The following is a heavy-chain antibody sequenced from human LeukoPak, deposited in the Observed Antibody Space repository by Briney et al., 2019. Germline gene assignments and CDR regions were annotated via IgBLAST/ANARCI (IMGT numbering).Heavy chain of an antibody. CDR1: GFTFSSYG. D-gene: IGHD5-18*01. CDR2: ISGSGGST. V-gene: IGHV3-23*01. Sequence: GGSLRLSCAASGFTFSSYGMSWVRQAPGKGLEWVSAISGSGGSTYYADSVKGRFTISRDNSKNTLYLQMSSLRAEDTAVYYCAKDRDEPMVTDASFDYWGQGTLVTVSS. J-gene: IGHJ4*02. CDR3: AKDRDEPMVTDASFDY.